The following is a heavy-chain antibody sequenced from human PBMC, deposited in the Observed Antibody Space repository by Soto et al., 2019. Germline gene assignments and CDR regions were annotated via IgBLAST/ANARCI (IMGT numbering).Heavy chain of an antibody. CDR1: GVSISSSSW. J-gene: IGHJ4*02. CDR2: IYHSGST. V-gene: IGHV4-4*02. Sequence: PSETLSLTCDVSGVSISSSSWWSWVRQPPGKGLEWVGEIYHSGSTNYNPSLKSRVTISVDKSNNQFSLRLTSVTAADTAVYYCAGGFGSGHYDYWGQGSLVT. D-gene: IGHD3-10*01. CDR3: AGGFGSGHYDY.